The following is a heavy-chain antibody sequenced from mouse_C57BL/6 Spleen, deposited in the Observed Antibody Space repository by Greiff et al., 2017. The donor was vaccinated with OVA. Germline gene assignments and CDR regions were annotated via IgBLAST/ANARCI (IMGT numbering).Heavy chain of an antibody. J-gene: IGHJ4*01. V-gene: IGHV1-69*01. CDR2: IDPSDSYT. CDR3: ARGITTADYYAMDY. D-gene: IGHD1-1*01. Sequence: QVQLQQPGAELVMPGASVKLSCKASGYTFTSYWMHWVKQRPGQGLEWIGEIDPSDSYTNYNQKFKGKSKVTVDKSSSTAYMQLSSLTSEDSAVYYCARGITTADYYAMDYWGQGTSVTVSS. CDR1: GYTFTSYW.